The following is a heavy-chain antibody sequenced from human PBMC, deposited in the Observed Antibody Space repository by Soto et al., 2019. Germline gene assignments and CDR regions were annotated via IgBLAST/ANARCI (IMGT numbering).Heavy chain of an antibody. V-gene: IGHV3-30-3*01. CDR1: GFTFSSYA. D-gene: IGHD6-19*01. Sequence: PVGSLRLSCAASGFTFSSYAMHWVRQAPGKGLEWVAVISYDGSNKYYADSVKGRFTISRDNSKNTLYLQMNSLRAEDTAVYYCANLAVAGFDYWGQGTLVTVSS. J-gene: IGHJ4*02. CDR2: ISYDGSNK. CDR3: ANLAVAGFDY.